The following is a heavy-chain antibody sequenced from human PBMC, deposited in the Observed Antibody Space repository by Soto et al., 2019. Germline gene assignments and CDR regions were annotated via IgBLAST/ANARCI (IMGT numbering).Heavy chain of an antibody. CDR1: GGSIRSYY. Sequence: SETLSLTCTVSGGSIRSYYWSWIRQPPGKGLEWIGYIYYSGSTYYNPSLKSRVTISVDTSKNQFSLKLSSVTAADTAVYYCASLHYYDSSGRPYWGQGTLVTVSS. CDR2: IYYSGST. D-gene: IGHD3-22*01. CDR3: ASLHYYDSSGRPY. V-gene: IGHV4-59*06. J-gene: IGHJ4*02.